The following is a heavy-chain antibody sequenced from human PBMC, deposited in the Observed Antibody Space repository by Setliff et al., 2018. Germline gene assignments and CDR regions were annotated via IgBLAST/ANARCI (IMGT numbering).Heavy chain of an antibody. CDR2: VSPNTGNT. CDR3: ARLVRYCTRTSCQRTPGAEY. CDR1: GYIFTNYV. J-gene: IGHJ4*02. V-gene: IGHV1-18*01. D-gene: IGHD2-2*01. Sequence: ASVKVSCKASGYIFTNYVIQWVRQAPGQGLEWMGWVSPNTGNTYSTQKFQGRVTLTTDTSTSIAYMEVKSLTSDDTAVYYCARLVRYCTRTSCQRTPGAEYWGQGTLVTVSS.